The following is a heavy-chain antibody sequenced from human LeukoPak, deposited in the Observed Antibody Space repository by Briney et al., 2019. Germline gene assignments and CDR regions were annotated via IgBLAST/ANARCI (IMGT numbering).Heavy chain of an antibody. D-gene: IGHD4-17*01. CDR1: GGSFSDYY. Sequence: SETLSLTCAVYGGSFSDYYWTWMRQPPGKGLEWIGDINHSGSTNFNPSLKSRVSISVDTSKNQFSLRLSSVTAADTAVYYCARGLQNYGDAQGPFDYYYYMDVWGKGTTVTVSS. V-gene: IGHV4-34*01. CDR2: INHSGST. J-gene: IGHJ6*03. CDR3: ARGLQNYGDAQGPFDYYYYMDV.